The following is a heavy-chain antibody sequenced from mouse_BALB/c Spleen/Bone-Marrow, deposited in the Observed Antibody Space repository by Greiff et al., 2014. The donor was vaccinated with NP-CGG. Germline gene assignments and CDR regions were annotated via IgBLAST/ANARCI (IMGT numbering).Heavy chain of an antibody. J-gene: IGHJ2*01. CDR1: GYTFTDYN. Sequence: EVQLVESGPELVKPGPSVKISCKASGYTFTDYNMHWVKQCHGKSLEWIVYIYPHNGGNGYNHTFKNKTTLTVDSSSSTAYMELRSLTSEDSAVYYCARSRGTTATTYYFDYWGQGTTLTVSS. CDR2: IYPHNGGN. V-gene: IGHV1S29*02. D-gene: IGHD1-2*01. CDR3: ARSRGTTATTYYFDY.